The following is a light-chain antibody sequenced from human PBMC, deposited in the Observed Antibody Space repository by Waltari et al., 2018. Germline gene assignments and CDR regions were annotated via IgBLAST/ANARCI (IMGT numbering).Light chain of an antibody. CDR2: KAS. CDR1: ESVKNN. Sequence: DVQLIPSPSTLSASVGDRVTITCRASESVKNNLAWYQHQPGKAPKVLVHKASRLESGVASRFSGSGYGTEFTLTISSLEPGDFATYYCHQYNTLPLTFGGGTKVEIK. CDR3: HQYNTLPLT. V-gene: IGKV1-5*03. J-gene: IGKJ4*01.